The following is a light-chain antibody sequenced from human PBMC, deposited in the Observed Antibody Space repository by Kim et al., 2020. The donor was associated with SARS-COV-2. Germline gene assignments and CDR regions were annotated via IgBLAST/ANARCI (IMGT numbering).Light chain of an antibody. V-gene: IGLV1-40*01. CDR3: QSYDSSLSGYV. Sequence: QRVTISCTGRSSNIGAGYDVHWYQQLPETAPKLLIYGNNNRPSGVPDRFSGSKSGTSASLAITGLQAEDEADYYCQSYDSSLSGYVFGTGTKVTVL. J-gene: IGLJ1*01. CDR1: SSNIGAGYD. CDR2: GNN.